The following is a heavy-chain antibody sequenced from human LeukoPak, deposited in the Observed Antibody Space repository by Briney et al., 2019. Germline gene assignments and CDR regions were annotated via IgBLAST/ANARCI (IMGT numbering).Heavy chain of an antibody. J-gene: IGHJ4*02. D-gene: IGHD4-17*01. CDR2: IYYSGST. Sequence: PSETLSLTCTVSGGFISSHYWSWIRQPPGKGLEWIGYIYYSGSTNYNPSLKSRVTISVDTSKNQFSLKLSSVTAADTAVYYCARVGVYGDYGCWGQGTLVTVSS. CDR1: GGFISSHY. V-gene: IGHV4-59*11. CDR3: ARVGVYGDYGC.